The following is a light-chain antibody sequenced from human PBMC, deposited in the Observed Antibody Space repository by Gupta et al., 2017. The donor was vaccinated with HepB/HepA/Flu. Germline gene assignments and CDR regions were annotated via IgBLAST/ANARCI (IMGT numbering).Light chain of an antibody. CDR3: QSYDVSLSASV. J-gene: IGLJ3*02. CDR2: INS. V-gene: IGLV1-40*01. CDR1: SSNIGADYH. Sequence: QSVLTQPPSVPGAPGQTVTISCTGSSSNIGADYHVHWYQHLPGPAPKLLIYINSNRPSGVPDRFSGSKSGTSASLAITGLQAEDEADYYCQSYDVSLSASVFGGGTKLTVL.